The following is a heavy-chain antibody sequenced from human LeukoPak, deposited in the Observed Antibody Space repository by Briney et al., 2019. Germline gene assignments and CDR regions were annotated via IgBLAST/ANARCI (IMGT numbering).Heavy chain of an antibody. D-gene: IGHD3-3*01. CDR3: ARAPLGRSTIFPPRYFMDV. V-gene: IGHV1-8*01. CDR2: MNPNSGNT. Sequence: ASVKVSCKASGYTFTSYDINWVRQATGQGLEWMGWMNPNSGNTGYAQKFQGRVTMTRNTSISTAYLELSSLRSEDTAVYYCARAPLGRSTIFPPRYFMDVWGKGTTVTVSS. CDR1: GYTFTSYD. J-gene: IGHJ6*03.